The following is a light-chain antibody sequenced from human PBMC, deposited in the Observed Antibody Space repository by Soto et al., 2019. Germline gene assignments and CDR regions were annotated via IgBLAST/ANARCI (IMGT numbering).Light chain of an antibody. CDR3: QKYNSVPRT. CDR1: QDIKNY. J-gene: IGKJ3*01. Sequence: DIQMTQSPSSLSASVGDRVTITCQASQDIKNYLNWYQPKSGKAPKLLIYDASDLETGVPSRFSGSGSGTDFTFTINSLQPEDIATYYCQKYNSVPRTFGPGTKVDIK. CDR2: DAS. V-gene: IGKV1-33*01.